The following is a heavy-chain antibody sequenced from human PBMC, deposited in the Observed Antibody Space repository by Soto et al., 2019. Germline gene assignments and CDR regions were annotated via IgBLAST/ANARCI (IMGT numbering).Heavy chain of an antibody. V-gene: IGHV3-30*18. CDR2: ISYDGSNK. J-gene: IGHJ4*02. D-gene: IGHD3-10*01. CDR3: AKDPSYYYGSGSYS. CDR1: GFTFSSYG. Sequence: GGSLRLSCAASGFTFSSYGMHWVRQAPGKGLEWVAVISYDGSNKYYADSVKGRFTISRDNSKNTLYLQMNSLRAEDTAVYYCAKDPSYYYGSGSYSWGQGTLVTVSS.